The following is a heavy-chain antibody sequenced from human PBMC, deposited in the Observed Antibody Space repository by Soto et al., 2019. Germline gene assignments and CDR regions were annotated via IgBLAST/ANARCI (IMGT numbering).Heavy chain of an antibody. CDR3: AKNIVGATTPFDY. D-gene: IGHD1-26*01. Sequence: GGSLRLSCAASGFTFSSYWMSWVRQAPGKGLEWVANIKQDGSEKYYVDSVKGRFTISRDNAKNSLYLQMNSLRAEDTAVYYCAKNIVGATTPFDYWGQGTLVTVSS. J-gene: IGHJ4*02. CDR2: IKQDGSEK. CDR1: GFTFSSYW. V-gene: IGHV3-7*03.